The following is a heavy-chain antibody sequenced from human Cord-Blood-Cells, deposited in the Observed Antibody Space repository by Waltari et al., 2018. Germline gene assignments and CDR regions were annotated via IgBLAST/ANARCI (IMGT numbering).Heavy chain of an antibody. D-gene: IGHD2-8*02. CDR2: IIPIFGTA. J-gene: IGHJ5*02. CDR1: GGTCSSYA. CDR3: ARLGYCTGGVCYNWFDP. Sequence: QVQLVQSGAEVKKPGSSVKVSCKASGGTCSSYAHSWLRQAPGQGLEWMGGIIPIFGTANYAQKFQGRVTITADKSTSTAYMELSSLRSEDTAVYYCARLGYCTGGVCYNWFDPWGQGTLVTVSS. V-gene: IGHV1-69*06.